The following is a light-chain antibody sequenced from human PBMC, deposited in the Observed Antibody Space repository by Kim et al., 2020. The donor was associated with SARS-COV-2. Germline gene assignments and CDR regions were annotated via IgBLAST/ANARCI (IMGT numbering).Light chain of an antibody. CDR3: QQYFTAPLT. V-gene: IGKV3-20*01. J-gene: IGKJ4*01. CDR1: QGVTANK. CDR2: RAA. Sequence: GERATRSGRASQGVTANKLAGMQQKPGQAPRVLIYRAARRATGIPDRFSGSGSGTDFTLTISRLEPEDFAVDYCQQYFTAPLTVGGGNKLEI.